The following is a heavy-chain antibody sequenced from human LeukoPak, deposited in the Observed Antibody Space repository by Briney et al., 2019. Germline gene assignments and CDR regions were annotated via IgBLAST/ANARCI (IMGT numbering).Heavy chain of an antibody. V-gene: IGHV3-23*01. D-gene: IGHD2-15*01. CDR3: ARGGRGRPNNWFDP. CDR2: ISGSGGST. CDR1: GFTFSSYA. Sequence: GGSLRLSCAASGFTFSSYAMSWVRQAPGKGLEWVSAISGSGGSTYYADSVKGRFTISRANPKATLYLQMNSLKAEDTAVYYCARGGRGRPNNWFDPWGQGTLVTVSS. J-gene: IGHJ5*02.